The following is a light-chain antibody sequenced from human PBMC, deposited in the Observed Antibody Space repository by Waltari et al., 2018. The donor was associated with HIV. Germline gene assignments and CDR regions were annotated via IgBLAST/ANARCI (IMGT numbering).Light chain of an antibody. J-gene: IGKJ5*01. CDR2: GAS. Sequence: EIVLTQSPGTLSLSPGERATPSCRASQSVSSSYLAWYQQKPGQAPRLLIYGASSSATGIPDRFSGSGSGTDFTLTISRLEPEDFAVYYCQQYGSSVTFGQGTRLEIK. CDR1: QSVSSSY. V-gene: IGKV3-20*01. CDR3: QQYGSSVT.